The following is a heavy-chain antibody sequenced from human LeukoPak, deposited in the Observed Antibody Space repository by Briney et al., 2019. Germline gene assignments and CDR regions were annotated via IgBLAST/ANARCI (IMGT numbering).Heavy chain of an antibody. CDR3: ARESRGSYLVDY. J-gene: IGHJ4*02. CDR2: INRDGRTI. D-gene: IGHD1-26*01. V-gene: IGHV3-74*01. Sequence: PGGSLRLSCAASGFTVSSYWMHWVRQAPGKGLVWVSRINRDGRTISYAGSVKGRFTISRDNAKNTLYLQMNSLRAEDTAVYFCARESRGSYLVDYWGQGTLVTVSS. CDR1: GFTVSSYW.